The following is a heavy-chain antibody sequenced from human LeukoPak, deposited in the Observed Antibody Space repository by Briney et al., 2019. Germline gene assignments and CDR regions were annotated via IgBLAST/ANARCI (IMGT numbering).Heavy chain of an antibody. V-gene: IGHV4-34*01. J-gene: IGHJ4*02. Sequence: SETPSLTCAVYGGSFSGYYWSWIRQPPGQGLEWIGEINYSGNINYNPSLKSRVTISVDTSKNQFSLKLSSVTAADTAVYYCARRADIVVLVAATYFDYWGQGTLVTISS. D-gene: IGHD2-15*01. CDR3: ARRADIVVLVAATYFDY. CDR2: INYSGNI. CDR1: GGSFSGYY.